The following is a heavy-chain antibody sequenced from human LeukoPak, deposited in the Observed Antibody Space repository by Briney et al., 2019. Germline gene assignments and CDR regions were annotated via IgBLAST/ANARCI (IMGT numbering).Heavy chain of an antibody. CDR1: GYTFTGYY. V-gene: IGHV1-2*02. CDR2: INPNSGGT. CDR3: ARVRDYYGSGSYYNGGYFDY. J-gene: IGHJ4*02. Sequence: GASVKVSCKASGYTFTGYYMHWVRQAPGQGLEWMGWINPNSGGTNYAQKFQGRVTMTRDTSISTAYMELSRLRSDDTAVYYCARVRDYYGSGSYYNGGYFDYWGQGTLVTVSS. D-gene: IGHD3-10*01.